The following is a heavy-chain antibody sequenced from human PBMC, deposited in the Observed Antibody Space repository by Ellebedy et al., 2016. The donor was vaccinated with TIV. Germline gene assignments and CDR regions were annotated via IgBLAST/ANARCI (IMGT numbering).Heavy chain of an antibody. CDR1: GGSISSYY. Sequence: MPGGSLRLSCTVSGGSISSYYWSWIRQPPGKGLEWIGYIYYSGSTNYNPSLKSRVTISVDTSKNQFSLKLSSVTAADTAVYYCENTYSSSIYQGAFDIWGQGTMVTVSS. D-gene: IGHD6-13*01. CDR2: IYYSGST. CDR3: ENTYSSSIYQGAFDI. V-gene: IGHV4-59*01. J-gene: IGHJ3*02.